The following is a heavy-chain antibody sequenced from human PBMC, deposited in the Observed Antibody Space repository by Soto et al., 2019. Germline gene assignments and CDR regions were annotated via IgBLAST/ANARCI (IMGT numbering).Heavy chain of an antibody. CDR1: GGTLSSYA. J-gene: IGHJ5*02. V-gene: IGHV1-69*01. CDR2: IIPIYGTA. Sequence: QVQLVQSGAEVKKPGSSVKVSCKASGGTLSSYAISWVRQAPGQGLEWMGGIIPIYGTANYAQKFQGRVTITADESTSTAYMERSSLRSEDTAVYYCARDLGGCSAGSCRYNWFDPWGQGTLVTVSS. CDR3: ARDLGGCSAGSCRYNWFDP. D-gene: IGHD2-15*01.